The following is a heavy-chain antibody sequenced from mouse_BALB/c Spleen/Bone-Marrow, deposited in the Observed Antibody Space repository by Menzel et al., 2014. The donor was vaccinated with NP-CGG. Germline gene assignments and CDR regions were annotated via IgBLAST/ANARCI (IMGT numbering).Heavy chain of an antibody. D-gene: IGHD2-14*01. CDR3: ARSKYPYDFDY. CDR1: GYSITGYN. V-gene: IGHV1-39*01. CDR2: IYPYYGDT. Sequence: VQLQQSGPELEKPGASVKISCKASGYSITGYNMNWVKQSNGKSLEWIGNIYPYYGDTIYNEKFKGKATLTVDKSSNTAYMQLKSLTSEDSAVYFCARSKYPYDFDYWGQGTTLTVSS. J-gene: IGHJ2*01.